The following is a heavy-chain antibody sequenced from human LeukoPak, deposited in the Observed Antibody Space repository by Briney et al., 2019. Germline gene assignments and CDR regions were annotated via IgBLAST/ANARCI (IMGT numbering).Heavy chain of an antibody. CDR3: ARECVTSCYSGFDY. Sequence: GGSLRLSCAASGFTFSSYGMHWVRQAPGKGLEWVAFIRYDGSNKYYADSVKGRFTISRDNSKNTLYLQMNSLRAEDTAVYYCARECVTSCYSGFDYWGQGTLVTVSS. V-gene: IGHV3-30*02. CDR1: GFTFSSYG. D-gene: IGHD2-2*01. CDR2: IRYDGSNK. J-gene: IGHJ4*02.